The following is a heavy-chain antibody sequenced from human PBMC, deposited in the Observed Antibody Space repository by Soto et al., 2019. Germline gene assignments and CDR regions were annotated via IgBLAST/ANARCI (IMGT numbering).Heavy chain of an antibody. CDR1: GYTFTNYA. V-gene: IGHV1-18*01. CDR2: INAYNGNT. CDR3: ARVRDYYDSSGYYVDY. J-gene: IGHJ4*02. Sequence: ASVKVSCKASGYTFTNYAMHWVRQAPGQRLEWMGWINAYNGNTNYAQKLQGRVTMTTDTSTSTAYMELRSLRSDDTAVYYCARVRDYYDSSGYYVDYWGQGTLVTVSS. D-gene: IGHD3-22*01.